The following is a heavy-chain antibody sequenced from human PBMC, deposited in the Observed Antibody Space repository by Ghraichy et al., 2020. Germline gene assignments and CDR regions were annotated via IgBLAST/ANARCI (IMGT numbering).Heavy chain of an antibody. CDR1: GFTFSSYA. J-gene: IGHJ6*02. Sequence: GGSLRLSCAASGFTFSSYAMSWVRQAPGKGLEWVSAISGSGGSTYYADSVKGRFTISRDNSKNTLYLQMNSLRAEDTAVYYCAKVTRKTTELPYYYYGMDVWGQGTTVTVSS. D-gene: IGHD1-7*01. CDR3: AKVTRKTTELPYYYYGMDV. V-gene: IGHV3-23*01. CDR2: ISGSGGST.